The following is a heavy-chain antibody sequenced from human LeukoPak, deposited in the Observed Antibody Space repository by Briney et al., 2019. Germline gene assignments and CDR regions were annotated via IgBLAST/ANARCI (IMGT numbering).Heavy chain of an antibody. CDR3: TSGITS. Sequence: GGSLKLSCAASGLTFSGSTMHWVRQASGKGLEWVGRIRSRAHSSATAYAASVKGRLTISRDDSKNTAYLQMNSLKTEDTAVYYCTSGITSWGQGTLVTVSS. D-gene: IGHD3-3*01. V-gene: IGHV3-73*01. CDR2: IRSRAHSSAT. J-gene: IGHJ5*02. CDR1: GLTFSGST.